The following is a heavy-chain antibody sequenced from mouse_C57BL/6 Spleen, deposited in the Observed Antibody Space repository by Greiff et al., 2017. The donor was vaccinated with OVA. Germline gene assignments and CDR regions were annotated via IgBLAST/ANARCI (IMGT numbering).Heavy chain of an antibody. CDR2: INPNNGGT. V-gene: IGHV1-26*01. D-gene: IGHD1-1*01. CDR3: ARSLAIYYYGSRYAMDY. CDR1: GYTFTDYY. Sequence: VQLQQSGPELVKPGASVKISCKASGYTFTDYYMNWVKQSHGKSLEWIGDINPNNGGTSYNQKFKGKATLTVDKSSSTAYMELRSLTSEDSAVYYCARSLAIYYYGSRYAMDYWGQGTSVTVSS. J-gene: IGHJ4*01.